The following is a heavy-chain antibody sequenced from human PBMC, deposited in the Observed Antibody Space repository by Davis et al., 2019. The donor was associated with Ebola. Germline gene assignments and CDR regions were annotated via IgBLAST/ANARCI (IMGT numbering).Heavy chain of an antibody. D-gene: IGHD5-12*01. CDR2: INPNDGRT. CDR1: GYTFTNYY. CDR3: TTPWWQDSGYDVFDI. V-gene: IGHV1-46*03. J-gene: IGHJ3*02. Sequence: ASVKVSCKASGYTFTNYYMHWVRQAPGQGLEWMGMINPNDGRTIYAQKFQGRVTVTRDTSTTTVDMDLSSLRSEDTALYYCTTPWWQDSGYDVFDIWGQGTMVTVSS.